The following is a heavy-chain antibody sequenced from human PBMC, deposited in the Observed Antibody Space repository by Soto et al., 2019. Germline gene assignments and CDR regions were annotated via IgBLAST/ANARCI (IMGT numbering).Heavy chain of an antibody. D-gene: IGHD3-3*01. Sequence: GGSLRLSCAASGFTFSSYAMSWVRQAPGKGLEWVSAISGSGGSTYYADSVKGRFTISRDNSKNTLYLQMNSLRAEDTAVYYCAKDRDDFWSGYYYGTNWFDPWGQGTLVTVSS. CDR3: AKDRDDFWSGYYYGTNWFDP. V-gene: IGHV3-23*01. CDR2: ISGSGGST. CDR1: GFTFSSYA. J-gene: IGHJ5*02.